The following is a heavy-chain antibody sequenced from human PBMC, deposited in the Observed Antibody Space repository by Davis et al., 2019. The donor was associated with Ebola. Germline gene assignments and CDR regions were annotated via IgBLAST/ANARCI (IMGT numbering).Heavy chain of an antibody. CDR2: IKQDGSEK. CDR3: ARDTRYYDFLSGYYVSYYGMDV. CDR1: GFTFSSYW. V-gene: IGHV3-7*01. D-gene: IGHD3-3*01. J-gene: IGHJ6*02. Sequence: GGSLRLSCAASGFTFSSYWMSWVRQAPGKGLEWVANIKQDGSEKYYVDSVKGRLTISRDNAKNSLYLQMNSLRAEDTAVYYCARDTRYYDFLSGYYVSYYGMDVWGQGTTVTVSS.